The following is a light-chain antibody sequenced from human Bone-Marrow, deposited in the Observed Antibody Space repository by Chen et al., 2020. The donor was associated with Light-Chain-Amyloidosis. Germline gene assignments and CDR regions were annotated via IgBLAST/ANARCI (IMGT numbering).Light chain of an antibody. V-gene: IGKV1-39*01. CDR1: QSLNTY. Sequence: DIQMTQSPSSLSASVGDRVTVTCRASQSLNTYLNCYMHKPGKAPKLLIYVASTLQSGVPSRFSGSVSGTDFSLTNTNLQAEDCATYYCQQSYIAPYTIGQGTMLEIK. CDR3: QQSYIAPYT. J-gene: IGKJ2*01. CDR2: VAS.